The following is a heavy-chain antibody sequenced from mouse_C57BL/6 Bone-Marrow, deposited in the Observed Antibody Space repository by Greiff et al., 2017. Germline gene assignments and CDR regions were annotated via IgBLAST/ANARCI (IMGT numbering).Heavy chain of an antibody. V-gene: IGHV5-4*01. CDR1: GFTFSSYA. CDR2: ISDGGSYT. CDR3: ARGSYRGFAY. Sequence: EVQLQESGGGLVKPGGSLKLSCAASGFTFSSYAMSWVRQTPEKRLAWVATISDGGSYTYYPDNVKGRFTISRDNAKNNLYLQMSHLKSEDTAMYYCARGSYRGFAYWGQGTLVTVSA. J-gene: IGHJ3*01. D-gene: IGHD2-10*01.